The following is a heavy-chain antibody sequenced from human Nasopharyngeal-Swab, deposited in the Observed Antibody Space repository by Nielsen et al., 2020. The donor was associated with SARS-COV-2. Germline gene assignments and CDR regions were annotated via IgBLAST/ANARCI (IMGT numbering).Heavy chain of an antibody. CDR1: GFTFSSYW. J-gene: IGHJ6*03. D-gene: IGHD2-15*01. Sequence: GGSLRLSCAASGFTFSSYWMSWVRQAPGRGLEWVANIKQDGSEKYYVDSVKGRFTISRDNAKNSLYLQMKSMRAEDTAVYYCARPLRYCSGGSCYSGWDYYYYYYMDVWGKGTTVTVSS. CDR2: IKQDGSEK. CDR3: ARPLRYCSGGSCYSGWDYYYYYYMDV. V-gene: IGHV3-7*04.